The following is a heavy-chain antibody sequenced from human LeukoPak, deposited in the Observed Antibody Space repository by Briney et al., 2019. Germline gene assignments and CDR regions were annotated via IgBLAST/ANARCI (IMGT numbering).Heavy chain of an antibody. Sequence: KISCKGSGYTFTNYWIGWVRQMPGKGLEWMGIIYPGDSDTRYSPSFQGQVTISADKSISTAFLQWNSLKASDTAMYYCASPDSGRTGWQFDYWGQGTLVTVTS. CDR2: IYPGDSDT. CDR1: GYTFTNYW. V-gene: IGHV5-51*01. J-gene: IGHJ4*02. CDR3: ASPDSGRTGWQFDY. D-gene: IGHD4/OR15-4a*01.